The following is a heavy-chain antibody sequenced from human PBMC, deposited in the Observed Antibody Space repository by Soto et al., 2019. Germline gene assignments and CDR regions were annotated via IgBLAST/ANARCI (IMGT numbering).Heavy chain of an antibody. J-gene: IGHJ4*02. D-gene: IGHD1-1*01. Sequence: QITLKESAPTRVKPTQTLTLTCTFSGFSLTSRPMGVGWIRQPPGKALEWLPFIYWADDQRYSPSLRSRLTITEDTSGNQVVLTVTNMDPVDTATYYCAHRLSGYNWNGGYFDYWGQGALVTVSS. V-gene: IGHV2-5*02. CDR1: GFSLTSRPMG. CDR2: IYWADDQ. CDR3: AHRLSGYNWNGGYFDY.